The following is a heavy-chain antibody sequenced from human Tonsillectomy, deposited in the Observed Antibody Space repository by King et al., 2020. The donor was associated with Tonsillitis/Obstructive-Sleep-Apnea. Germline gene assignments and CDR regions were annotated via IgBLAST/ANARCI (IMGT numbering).Heavy chain of an antibody. J-gene: IGHJ6*03. Sequence: VQLVQSGAEVKKPGESLKISCKGSGYSFTSYWIGWVRQIPGKGLEWMGIIYPGDSDTRYRPSFQGQVTISADQSISTAYLQWSSLKASDTAIYYCARQGGYCSGGSCYADYSYYYMDVWGKGTTVTVSS. CDR3: ARQGGYCSGGSCYADYSYYYMDV. CDR1: GYSFTSYW. CDR2: IYPGDSDT. D-gene: IGHD2-15*01. V-gene: IGHV5-51*01.